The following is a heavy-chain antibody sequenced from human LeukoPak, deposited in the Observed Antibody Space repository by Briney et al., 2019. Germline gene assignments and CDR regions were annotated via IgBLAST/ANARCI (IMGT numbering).Heavy chain of an antibody. Sequence: GGSLRLSCAASGFTFSSYSMNWVRQAPGKGLEWVSSISSSSSCIYYADSVKGRFTISRDNAKNSLYLQMNSLRAEDTAVYYCAAAGSRTAAILVDYWGQGTLVTVSS. CDR3: AAAGSRTAAILVDY. V-gene: IGHV3-21*01. J-gene: IGHJ4*02. D-gene: IGHD2-2*02. CDR1: GFTFSSYS. CDR2: ISSSSSCI.